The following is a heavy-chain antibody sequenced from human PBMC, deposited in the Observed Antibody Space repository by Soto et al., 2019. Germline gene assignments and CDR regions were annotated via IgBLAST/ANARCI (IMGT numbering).Heavy chain of an antibody. D-gene: IGHD2-2*02. CDR3: AREGGRHCSPTRCYNAFDL. J-gene: IGHJ3*01. CDR2: ISSSGSTI. Sequence: EVQLVESGGGLVQPGGSLRLSCASSGFPFSAFSMNWVRQAPGKGLEWVAYISSSGSTIYYTDSVKGRFTISRDNAKSSLYLQMDSLRDEDTAVYYCAREGGRHCSPTRCYNAFDLWGQGTMVTASS. CDR1: GFPFSAFS. V-gene: IGHV3-48*02.